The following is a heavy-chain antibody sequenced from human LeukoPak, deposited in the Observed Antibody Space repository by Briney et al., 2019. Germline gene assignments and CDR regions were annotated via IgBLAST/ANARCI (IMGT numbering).Heavy chain of an antibody. CDR2: ISVYNGNT. J-gene: IGHJ4*02. CDR1: GSTFSSYG. CDR3: ARDQYDSVWDSHRPYFDY. Sequence: ASVKVSCKASGSTFSSYGISWVRQAPGQGLEWMGWISVYNGNTKYAQKFQGRVTMTTDTFTSTAYMEVTSLRSDDTAVYYCARDQYDSVWDSHRPYFDYWGQGTLVTVSS. D-gene: IGHD3-16*02. V-gene: IGHV1-18*01.